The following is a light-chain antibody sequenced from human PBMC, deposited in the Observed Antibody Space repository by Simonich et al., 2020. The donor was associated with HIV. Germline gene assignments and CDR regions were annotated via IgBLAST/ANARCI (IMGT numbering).Light chain of an antibody. CDR3: QQYYSTPPT. CDR2: LAS. J-gene: IGKJ1*01. Sequence: IVMTQSPDSLAVSLGERGTINCKSRRTILYSSNNMHYLAWYQQKPGQPPKLLIYLASTRKSGVPNRCSTRGSGPDFTLTISSLQAEDVAVYSCQQYYSTPPTFGQGTKVEIK. CDR1: RTILYSSNNMHY. V-gene: IGKV4-1*01.